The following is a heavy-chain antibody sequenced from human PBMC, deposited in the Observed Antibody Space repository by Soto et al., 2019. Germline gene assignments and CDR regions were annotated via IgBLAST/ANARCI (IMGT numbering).Heavy chain of an antibody. CDR3: ARAHGGAPYYFDY. J-gene: IGHJ4*02. CDR1: GGSISSYY. D-gene: IGHD4-17*01. Sequence: SETLSLTCTVSGGSISSYYWSWIRQPPGKGLEWIGYIYYSGSTNYNPSLKSRVTISVDTSKNQFSLKLSSVTAADTAVYYCARAHGGAPYYFDYWGQATLVTVSS. V-gene: IGHV4-59*01. CDR2: IYYSGST.